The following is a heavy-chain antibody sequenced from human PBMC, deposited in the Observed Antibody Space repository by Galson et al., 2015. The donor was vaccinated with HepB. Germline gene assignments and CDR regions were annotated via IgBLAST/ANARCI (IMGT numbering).Heavy chain of an antibody. CDR2: MNTNTGKP. Sequence: SVKVSCKASGYTFTDYVVNRVRQAPGQGLEWMGWMNTNTGKPTYAPGFAGRFVFSLDTSVTTAYLQISSLETDDTAVYYCARSPLRFLDWLPYYDYYYMDVWGEGTTVTVS. D-gene: IGHD3-3*01. CDR1: GYTFTDYV. V-gene: IGHV7-4-1*02. J-gene: IGHJ6*03. CDR3: ARSPLRFLDWLPYYDYYYMDV.